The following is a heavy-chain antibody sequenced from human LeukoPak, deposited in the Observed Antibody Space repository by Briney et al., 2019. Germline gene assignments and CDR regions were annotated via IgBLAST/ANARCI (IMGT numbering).Heavy chain of an antibody. D-gene: IGHD3-3*01. Sequence: GASVKVSCKASGYTFTGNYMHWVRQAPGQGLEWMGWTNPNSGGTNYAQKFQGRVTMTRDTSISTAYMELSRLRSDDTAVYYCAAKTIFGSFDPWGQGTMVTVSS. CDR3: AAKTIFGSFDP. CDR2: TNPNSGGT. V-gene: IGHV1-2*02. CDR1: GYTFTGNY. J-gene: IGHJ5*02.